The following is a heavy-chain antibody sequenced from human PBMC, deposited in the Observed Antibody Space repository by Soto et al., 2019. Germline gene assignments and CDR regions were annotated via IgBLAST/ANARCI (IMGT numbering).Heavy chain of an antibody. J-gene: IGHJ6*02. CDR1: GYNFTSSW. CDR2: IDPSDSDT. Sequence: PGASLKISCKGSGYNFTSSWISWVRQMHGKGLEWMGRIDPSDSDTNYSPSFQGHVTISADKSISTAYLQWSSLKASDPSRYSWAKRGSGMDVWGQGTTVTVSS. V-gene: IGHV5-10-1*01. CDR3: AKRGSGMDV.